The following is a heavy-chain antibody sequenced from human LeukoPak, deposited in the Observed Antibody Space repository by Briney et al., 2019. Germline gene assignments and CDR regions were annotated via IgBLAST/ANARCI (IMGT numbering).Heavy chain of an antibody. D-gene: IGHD3-10*01. CDR3: ARGYYGSGTNWFDP. V-gene: IGHV1-8*01. J-gene: IGHJ5*02. CDR1: GYTFTSYD. Sequence: ASVKVSCKASGYTFTSYDINWVQQATGQGLEWMGWMNPNSGNTGYAQKFQGRVTMTRNTSISTAYMELSSLRSEDTAVYYCARGYYGSGTNWFDPWGQGTLVTVSS. CDR2: MNPNSGNT.